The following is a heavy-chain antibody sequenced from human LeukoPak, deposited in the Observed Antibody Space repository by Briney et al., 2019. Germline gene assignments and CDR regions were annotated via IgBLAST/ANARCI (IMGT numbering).Heavy chain of an antibody. CDR1: GFTFKYHA. Sequence: GRSLRLSCVASGFTFKYHAMHWVRQAPGKGLEWVAGINENSGSVGYADSVQGRFTISRDNAKNSLYLQMNSLRAEDTALYYCARDRGGKVDTGAIEYWGQGTLVTVSS. CDR3: ARDRGGKVDTGAIEY. D-gene: IGHD5-18*01. CDR2: INENSGSV. J-gene: IGHJ4*02. V-gene: IGHV3-9*01.